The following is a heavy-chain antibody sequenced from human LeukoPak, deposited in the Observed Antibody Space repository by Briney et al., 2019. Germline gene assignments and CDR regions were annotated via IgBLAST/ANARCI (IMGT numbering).Heavy chain of an antibody. J-gene: IGHJ1*01. CDR3: ARIAFWPEGLYFQH. CDR1: GGSISSYY. CDR2: IYYSGST. V-gene: IGHV4-59*01. D-gene: IGHD1-14*01. Sequence: PSETLSLTCTVSGGSISSYYWSWIRQPPGKGLEWIGYIYYSGSTNYNPSLKSRVTISVDTSKNQFSLKLSPVTAADTAVYYCARIAFWPEGLYFQHWGQGTLVTVSS.